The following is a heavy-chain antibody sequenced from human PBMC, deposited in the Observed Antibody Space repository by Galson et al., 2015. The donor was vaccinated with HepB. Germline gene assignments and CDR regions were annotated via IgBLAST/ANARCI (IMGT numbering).Heavy chain of an antibody. V-gene: IGHV7-4-1*02. J-gene: IGHJ6*03. Sequence: SVKVSCKASGYTFTDYVANWVRQAPGQGLEWMGWMNTNTGKPTYAPGFAGRFVFSLDTSVTTAYLQISSLETDDTAVYYCARSPLRFLDWLPYYDYYYMDVWGGGTTVTVSS. CDR2: MNTNTGKP. CDR3: ARSPLRFLDWLPYYDYYYMDV. D-gene: IGHD3-3*01. CDR1: GYTFTDYV.